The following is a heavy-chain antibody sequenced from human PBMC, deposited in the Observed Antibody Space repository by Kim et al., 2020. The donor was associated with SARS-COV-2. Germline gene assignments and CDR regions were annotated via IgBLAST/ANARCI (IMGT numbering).Heavy chain of an antibody. D-gene: IGHD2-15*01. J-gene: IGHJ3*01. V-gene: IGHV3-64D*09. CDR2: ISSNGGST. CDR3: VTSRPVDIVVVVAAIAFDC. CDR1: GFTFSSYA. Sequence: GGSLRLSCSASGFTFSSYAMHWVRQAPGKGLEYVSAISSNGGSTYYADSVKGRFTISRDNSKNTLYLQMSSLRAEDTAVYYCVTSRPVDIVVVVAAIAFDCWGQGTMVTVSS.